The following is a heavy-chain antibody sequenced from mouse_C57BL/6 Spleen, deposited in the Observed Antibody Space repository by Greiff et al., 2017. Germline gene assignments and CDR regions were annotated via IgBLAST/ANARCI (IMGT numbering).Heavy chain of an antibody. J-gene: IGHJ2*01. V-gene: IGHV10-1*01. Sequence: VKDRFTISRDDSESMLYLQMNNLKTEDTAMYYCVRGDDWDLFDYWGQGTTLTVSS. D-gene: IGHD4-1*01. CDR3: VRGDDWDLFDY.